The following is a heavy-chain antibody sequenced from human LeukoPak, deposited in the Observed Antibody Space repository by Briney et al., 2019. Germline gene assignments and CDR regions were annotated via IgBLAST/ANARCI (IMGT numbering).Heavy chain of an antibody. J-gene: IGHJ4*02. D-gene: IGHD3-22*01. V-gene: IGHV4-39*07. Sequence: PSETLSLTCTVSGGSISSSSYYWGWIRQPPGKGLEWIGSIYYSGSTYYNPSLKSRVTISIDTSKNQFSLKLNSVTAADTAVYYCASVYYYDSSGPADYWGQGTLVTVSS. CDR1: GGSISSSSYY. CDR3: ASVYYYDSSGPADY. CDR2: IYYSGST.